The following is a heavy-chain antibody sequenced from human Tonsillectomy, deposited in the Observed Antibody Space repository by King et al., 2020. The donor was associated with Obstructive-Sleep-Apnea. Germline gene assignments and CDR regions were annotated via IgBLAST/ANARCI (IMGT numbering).Heavy chain of an antibody. CDR1: GYIFANYW. J-gene: IGHJ4*02. D-gene: IGHD3-22*01. V-gene: IGHV5-51*01. CDR3: GRHLDYDSSGYPLGY. Sequence: VQLVQSGAEVKKPGESLKISCKGSGYIFANYWIGWVRQMPGKGLEWVALIYPGDSDTRYSPSFQGQVTISVDKSISTAYLQWSSLKASDTAMYYCGRHLDYDSSGYPLGYWGQGTLVTVS. CDR2: IYPGDSDT.